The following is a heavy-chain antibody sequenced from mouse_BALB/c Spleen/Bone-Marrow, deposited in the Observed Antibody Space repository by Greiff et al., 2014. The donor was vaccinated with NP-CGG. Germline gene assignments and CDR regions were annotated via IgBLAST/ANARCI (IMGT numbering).Heavy chain of an antibody. CDR1: GYSFTSHW. D-gene: IGHD2-1*01. CDR3: ASPSDGNPFAY. V-gene: IGHV1S126*01. J-gene: IGHJ3*01. CDR2: IDPSDSET. Sequence: QVQLQQSGPQLVRPGASVKISCKASGYSFTSHWMHWVKQRPGQGLEWIGMIDPSDSETRLNQKFKDKATLTVDKSSSTAYMQLSSPTSEDSAVYYCASPSDGNPFAYWGQGTLVTVSA.